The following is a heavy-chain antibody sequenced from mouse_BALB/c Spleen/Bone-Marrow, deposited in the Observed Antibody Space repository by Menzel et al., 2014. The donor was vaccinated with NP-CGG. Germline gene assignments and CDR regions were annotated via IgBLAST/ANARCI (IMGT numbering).Heavy chain of an antibody. J-gene: IGHJ2*01. D-gene: IGHD2-4*01. CDR3: ARGYYDDY. CDR1: GFTFTDYF. Sequence: LVESGGGLVQPGGSLRLSCATSGFTFTDYFMTWVRQPPGKALEWLGFIRNKANGYTTEYSASVKGRFTISRNNSQSILYLQMNTLRAEDSATYYCARGYYDDYWGQGTPLTVSS. CDR2: IRNKANGYTT. V-gene: IGHV7-3*02.